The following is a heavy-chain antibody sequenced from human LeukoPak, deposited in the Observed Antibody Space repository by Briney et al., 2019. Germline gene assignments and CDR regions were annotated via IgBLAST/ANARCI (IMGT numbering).Heavy chain of an antibody. J-gene: IGHJ6*03. CDR1: GYSISSGYY. CDR3: ARPSSSGPFRYYDFWSGYRTLYYYYYMDV. V-gene: IGHV4-38-2*02. CDR2: IYHSGST. D-gene: IGHD3-3*01. Sequence: SETLSLTCTVSGYSISSGYYWGWIRQPPGKGLEWIESIYHSGSTYYNPSLKSRVTISVDTSKNQFALKLSSVTAADTAVYYCARPSSSGPFRYYDFWSGYRTLYYYYYMDVWGKGTTVTVSS.